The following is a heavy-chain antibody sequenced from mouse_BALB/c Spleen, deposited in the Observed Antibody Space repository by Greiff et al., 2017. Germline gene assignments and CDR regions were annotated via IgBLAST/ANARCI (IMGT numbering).Heavy chain of an antibody. CDR3: TREILQRGFEY. CDR2: FSSGGSYT. Sequence: DVQLVESGGGLVKPGGSLKLSCAASGFTFSSYTMSLVRQTPEKRLEWVATFSSGGSYTYYPDSVKGRFTISSDNAKNTLYLQMSSLKSEDTAMYYCTREILQRGFEYWGQGTKGTGAA. D-gene: IGHD1-1*01. V-gene: IGHV5-6-4*01. CDR1: GFTFSSYT. J-gene: IGHJ3*01.